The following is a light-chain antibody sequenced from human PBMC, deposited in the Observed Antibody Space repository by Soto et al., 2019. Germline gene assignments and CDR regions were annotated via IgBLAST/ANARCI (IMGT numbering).Light chain of an antibody. CDR1: QSISGE. Sequence: EIVMTQSPATLSVSPGERATLSCRASQSISGELAWYQQRPGQPPRLLIYVVSTRATGVPDSFSGSGSGSDFTLTISGLQSEDFAVYYCQQGQDWPLTFGQGT. J-gene: IGKJ2*01. V-gene: IGKV3-15*01. CDR2: VVS. CDR3: QQGQDWPLT.